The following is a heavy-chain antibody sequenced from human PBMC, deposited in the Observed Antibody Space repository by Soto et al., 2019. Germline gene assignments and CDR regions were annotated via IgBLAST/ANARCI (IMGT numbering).Heavy chain of an antibody. V-gene: IGHV5-51*01. CDR2: IYPGDSDT. CDR3: AGRVRGNWDFDY. J-gene: IGHJ4*02. Sequence: GESLKISCEGSGYTFTNYWIGWVRQMPGKGLEWMGIIYPGDSDTRYSPSFQGQVTFSADKSTTSAYLQWSSLKASDTAIYFCAGRVRGNWDFDYWGQGTLVTVSS. D-gene: IGHD1-1*01. CDR1: GYTFTNYW.